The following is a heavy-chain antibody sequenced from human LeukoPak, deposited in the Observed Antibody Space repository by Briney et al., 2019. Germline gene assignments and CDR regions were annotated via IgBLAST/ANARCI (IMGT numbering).Heavy chain of an antibody. Sequence: SETLSLTCTVSGGSISSGDYYWSWIRQPPGKGLEWIGYIYYSGSTYYNPSPKSRVTISVDTSKNQFSLKLSSVTAADTAVYYCARLQRDWFDPWGQGTLVTVSS. CDR1: GGSISSGDYY. J-gene: IGHJ5*02. CDR3: ARLQRDWFDP. V-gene: IGHV4-30-4*01. CDR2: IYYSGST.